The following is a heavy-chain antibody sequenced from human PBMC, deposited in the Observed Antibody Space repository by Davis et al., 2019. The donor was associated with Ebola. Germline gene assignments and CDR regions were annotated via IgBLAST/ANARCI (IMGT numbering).Heavy chain of an antibody. J-gene: IGHJ4*02. D-gene: IGHD3-22*01. CDR3: ARVPGYYYDHYFDY. V-gene: IGHV4-59*01. CDR2: IYYSGST. Sequence: PGGSLRLSCTVSGGSISSYYWSWIRQPPEKGLEWIGYIYYSGSTNYNPSLKSRVTISVDTSKNQFSLKLSSVTAADTAVYYCARVPGYYYDHYFDYWGQGTLVTVSS. CDR1: GGSISSYY.